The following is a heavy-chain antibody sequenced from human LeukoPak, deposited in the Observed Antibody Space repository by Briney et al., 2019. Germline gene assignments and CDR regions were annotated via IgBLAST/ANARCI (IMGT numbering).Heavy chain of an antibody. CDR1: GGSFSGYY. CDR2: INHSGST. Sequence: PSETLSLTCAVYGGSFSGYYWSWIRQPPRKGLEWIGEINHSGSTNYNPCLKNRVTISVDTSKNQFSLKLSPVTAADTAVYYCARGRPVLLWFGEPSNWFDHWGQGTLVTVSS. J-gene: IGHJ5*02. CDR3: ARGRPVLLWFGEPSNWFDH. D-gene: IGHD3-10*01. V-gene: IGHV4-34*01.